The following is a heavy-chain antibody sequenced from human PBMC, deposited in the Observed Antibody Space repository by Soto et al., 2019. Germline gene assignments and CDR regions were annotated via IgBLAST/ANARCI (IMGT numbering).Heavy chain of an antibody. CDR1: GFTFSSYA. CDR3: AKFGMATTKRSPPYYIDY. D-gene: IGHD1-1*01. V-gene: IGHV3-23*01. Sequence: EVQVLESGGGLVQPGGSLRLSCAASGFTFSSYAMSWVRQAPGKGLEWVSSISGSGGGTYYADSVKGRFTFSRDNSENTLYLQMNSLRAEDTAVYYCAKFGMATTKRSPPYYIDYWGQGALVTVSS. J-gene: IGHJ4*02. CDR2: ISGSGGGT.